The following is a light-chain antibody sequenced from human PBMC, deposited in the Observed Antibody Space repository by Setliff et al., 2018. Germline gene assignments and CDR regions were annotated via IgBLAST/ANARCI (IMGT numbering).Light chain of an antibody. CDR3: QVWDSGSEHYV. J-gene: IGLJ1*01. CDR2: YDS. CDR1: NIGGKS. V-gene: IGLV3-21*04. Sequence: SYELTRPPSVPGAPGKTARITCGGNNIGGKSVNWYQQKPGQAPVLVIYYDSDRPSGIPERFFGSNSGNTATLTISRVEAGDEADYYCQVWDSGSEHYVFGTGTKVTVL.